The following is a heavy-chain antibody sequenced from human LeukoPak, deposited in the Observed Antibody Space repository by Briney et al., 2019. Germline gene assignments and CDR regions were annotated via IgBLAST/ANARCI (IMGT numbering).Heavy chain of an antibody. V-gene: IGHV1-2*02. Sequence: GYTFTXYYMHWVRQAPGQGLEWMGWINPNSGGTNYAQKFQGRVTMTRDTSISTAYMELSRLRSDDTAVYYCARDGIDYYYYMDVWGKGTTVTVSS. D-gene: IGHD2-15*01. CDR1: GYTFTXYY. CDR3: ARDGIDYYYYMDV. J-gene: IGHJ6*03. CDR2: INPNSGGT.